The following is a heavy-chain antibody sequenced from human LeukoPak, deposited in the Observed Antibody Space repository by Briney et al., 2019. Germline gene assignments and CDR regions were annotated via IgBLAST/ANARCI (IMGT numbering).Heavy chain of an antibody. CDR3: ARESITIFGVTITAD. V-gene: IGHV4-59*12. CDR1: GGSISSYY. J-gene: IGHJ4*02. Sequence: SETLSLTCTVSGGSISSYYWSWIRQPPGKGLEWIGYIYYSGSTNYNPSLKSRVTISVDTSKNQFSLKLSSVTAADTAVYYCARESITIFGVTITADWGQGTLVTVSS. D-gene: IGHD3-3*01. CDR2: IYYSGST.